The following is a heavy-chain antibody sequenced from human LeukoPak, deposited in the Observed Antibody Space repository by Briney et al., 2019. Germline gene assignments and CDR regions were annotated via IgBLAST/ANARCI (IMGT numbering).Heavy chain of an antibody. CDR3: AKDFLATMIVVVTSRGGFGY. J-gene: IGHJ4*02. CDR1: GFTFSSYA. Sequence: PGGSLRLSCAASGFTFSSYAMSWVRQAPGKGLEWVSAISGSGGSTYYADSVKGRFTISRDNSKNTLYLQMNSLRAEDTAVYYCAKDFLATMIVVVTSRGGFGYWGQGTLVTVSS. CDR2: ISGSGGST. D-gene: IGHD3-22*01. V-gene: IGHV3-23*01.